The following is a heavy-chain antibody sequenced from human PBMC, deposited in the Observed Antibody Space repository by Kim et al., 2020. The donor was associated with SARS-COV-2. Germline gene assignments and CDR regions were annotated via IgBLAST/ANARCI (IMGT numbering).Heavy chain of an antibody. J-gene: IGHJ5*02. D-gene: IGHD5-12*01. V-gene: IGHV3-11*01. CDR1: GFNFGDAY. CDR3: VRGRALPKRRLGYSGGWPPDA. Sequence: GGSLRLSCAASGFNFGDAYMSWVRRTPGAGLEWVSYITSTGNKRYYTGSVEGRFTISRDNAKSSLSLEMNSLRVQDTATYFCVRGRALPKRRLGYSGGWPPDAWGQGTHVIVST. CDR2: ITSTGNKR.